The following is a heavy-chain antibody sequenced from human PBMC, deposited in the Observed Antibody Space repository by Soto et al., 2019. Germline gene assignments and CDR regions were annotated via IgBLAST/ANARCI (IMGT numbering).Heavy chain of an antibody. CDR2: ISYDGSNK. CDR1: GFTFSSYG. D-gene: IGHD3-3*01. J-gene: IGHJ6*02. V-gene: IGHV3-30*18. Sequence: GGSLRLSCAASGFTFSSYGMHWVRQAPGKGLEWVAVISYDGSNKYYADSVEGRFTISRDNSKNTLYLQMNSLRAEDTAVYYCAKDGGITIFGVVSDYYGMDVWGQGTTVTVSS. CDR3: AKDGGITIFGVVSDYYGMDV.